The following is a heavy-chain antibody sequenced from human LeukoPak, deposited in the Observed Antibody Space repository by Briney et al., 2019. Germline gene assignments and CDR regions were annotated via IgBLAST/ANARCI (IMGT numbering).Heavy chain of an antibody. Sequence: PSETLSLTCTVSGDSISGYYWTWIRQPPGKGLEWIGHISYSGSANSNPSLKSRVTISVDTSKNQFPLKLTSVTAADAAVYYCARGGIVVATDYWGQGTLVTVSS. J-gene: IGHJ4*02. V-gene: IGHV4-59*12. CDR1: GDSISGYY. CDR2: ISYSGSA. D-gene: IGHD6-19*01. CDR3: ARGGIVVATDY.